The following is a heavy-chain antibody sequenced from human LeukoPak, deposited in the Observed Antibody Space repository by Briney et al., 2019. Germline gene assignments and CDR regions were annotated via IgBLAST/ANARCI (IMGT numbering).Heavy chain of an antibody. CDR1: GFTFSSYG. D-gene: IGHD3-3*01. J-gene: IGHJ4*02. V-gene: IGHV3-33*01. Sequence: ESGGSLRLSCAASGFTFSSYGMHWVRQAPGKGLEWVAVIWYDGSNKYYADSVKGRFTISRDNSKNTLYLQMSSLRAEDTAVYYCARGGRHYYDFWSGYYLDYWGQGTLVTVSS. CDR3: ARGGRHYYDFWSGYYLDY. CDR2: IWYDGSNK.